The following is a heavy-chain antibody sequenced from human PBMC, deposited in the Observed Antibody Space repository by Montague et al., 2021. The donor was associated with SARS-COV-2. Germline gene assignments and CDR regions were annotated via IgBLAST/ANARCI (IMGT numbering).Heavy chain of an antibody. CDR3: AKVLGGWFPFPADY. Sequence: SLRLSCAASGFTFSSYAMSWVRQAPGKGLEWVSALSGSGGSLYYADPVEGRFTISRDNSKNTVYLWVNSLRADDTALYYCAKVLGGWFPFPADYWGQGTLVTVSS. CDR1: GFTFSSYA. V-gene: IGHV3-23*01. J-gene: IGHJ4*02. D-gene: IGHD6-19*01. CDR2: LSGSGGSL.